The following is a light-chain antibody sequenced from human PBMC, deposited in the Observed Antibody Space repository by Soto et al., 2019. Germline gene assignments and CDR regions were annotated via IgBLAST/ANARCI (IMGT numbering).Light chain of an antibody. CDR1: QSISDW. V-gene: IGKV1-5*01. Sequence: EIQMTQSPSTLSASPGERATLSCRASQSISDWLAWFQLKPGKAPQLLIYDASRLASGVPSRFSGSGSGTDFTLTISSLQPDDFATYYCQQYNNYSTFSRGTKVDIK. CDR2: DAS. J-gene: IGKJ1*01. CDR3: QQYNNYST.